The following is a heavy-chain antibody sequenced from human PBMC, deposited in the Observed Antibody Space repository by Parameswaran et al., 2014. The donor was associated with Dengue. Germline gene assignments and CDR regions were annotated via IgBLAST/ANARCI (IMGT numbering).Heavy chain of an antibody. V-gene: IGHV4-31*02. D-gene: IGHD3-10*01. Sequence: WIRQPPGKGLEWIGYMFYRGSTYYNPSLKSRLTISLDTTKNQFSLKLSSVTAADTAVYYCVRGFTLVRGIIIPRWFDPWGQGTLVTVSS. J-gene: IGHJ5*02. CDR2: MFYRGST. CDR3: VRGFTLVRGIIIPRWFDP.